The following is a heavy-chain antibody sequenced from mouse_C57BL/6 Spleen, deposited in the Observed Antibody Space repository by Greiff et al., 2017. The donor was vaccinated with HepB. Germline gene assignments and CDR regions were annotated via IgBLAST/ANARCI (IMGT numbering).Heavy chain of an antibody. CDR3: ARPLYYYGSSPFAY. D-gene: IGHD1-1*01. Sequence: EVKLVESGGGLVKPGGSLKLSCAASGFTFSDYGMHWVRQAPEKGLEWVAYISSGSSTIYYADTVKGRFTISRDNAKNNLFLQMTSLRSEDTAMYYCARPLYYYGSSPFAYWGQGTLVTVSA. V-gene: IGHV5-17*01. CDR1: GFTFSDYG. CDR2: ISSGSSTI. J-gene: IGHJ3*01.